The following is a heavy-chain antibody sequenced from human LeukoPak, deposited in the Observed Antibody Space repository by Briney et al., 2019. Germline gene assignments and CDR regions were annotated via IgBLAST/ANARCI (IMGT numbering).Heavy chain of an antibody. CDR3: AREGIAAAGTDYYYGMDV. D-gene: IGHD6-13*01. V-gene: IGHV4-59*01. J-gene: IGHJ6*04. CDR2: IYYSGST. Sequence: SETLSLTCTVSGGSISSYYWSWIRQPPGKGLEWIGYIYYSGSTNYNPSLKSRVTISVDTSKNQFSLKLSSVTAADTAVYYRAREGIAAAGTDYYYGMDVWGKGTTVTVSS. CDR1: GGSISSYY.